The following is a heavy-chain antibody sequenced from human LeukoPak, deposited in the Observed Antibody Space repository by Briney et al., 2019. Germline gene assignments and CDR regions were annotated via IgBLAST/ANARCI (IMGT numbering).Heavy chain of an antibody. Sequence: SETLSLTCTVSGASISSWYWSWIRQPPGKGLEWIGYIYGSGNTNYDPSLKSRVTMSIDTSKNQFSLKLTSVTAADTATYYCARETSLAGFASGLGFNYWGQGILVTVSS. J-gene: IGHJ4*02. CDR3: ARETSLAGFASGLGFNY. V-gene: IGHV4-59*01. CDR1: GASISSWY. CDR2: IYGSGNT. D-gene: IGHD6-19*01.